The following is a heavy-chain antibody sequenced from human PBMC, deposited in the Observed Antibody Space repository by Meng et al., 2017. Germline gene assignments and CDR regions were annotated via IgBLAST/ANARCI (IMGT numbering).Heavy chain of an antibody. CDR1: GGTFSSYA. V-gene: IGHV1-69*01. CDR2: IIPIFGTA. D-gene: IGHD3-10*01. CDR3: ARQMVRGVILFDY. J-gene: IGHJ4*02. Sequence: VQRVQCGVKVKKPWASVTGSCKASGGTFSSYAISWVRQAPGQGLEWMGGIIPIFGTANYAQKFQGRVTITADESTSTAYMELSSLRSEDTAVYYCARQMVRGVILFDYWGQGTLVTVSS.